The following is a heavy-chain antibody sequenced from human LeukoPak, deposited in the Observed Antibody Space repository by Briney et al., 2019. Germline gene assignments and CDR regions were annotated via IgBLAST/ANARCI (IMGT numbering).Heavy chain of an antibody. CDR1: GGSISGSGYY. Sequence: KPSETLSLTCTVSGGSISGSGYYWGWIRQPPGKGLEWIVSNHYSGSGYYNPSLKSRVTISVDTSKNQFSLKLSSVTAADTAVYYCARNADTAVASVNFNYWGQGTLVTVSS. D-gene: IGHD6-19*01. J-gene: IGHJ4*02. CDR3: ARNADTAVASVNFNY. CDR2: NHYSGSG. V-gene: IGHV4-39*01.